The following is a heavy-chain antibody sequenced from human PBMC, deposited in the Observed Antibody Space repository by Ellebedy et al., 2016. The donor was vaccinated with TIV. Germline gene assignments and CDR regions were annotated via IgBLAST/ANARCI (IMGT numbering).Heavy chain of an antibody. V-gene: IGHV3-30-3*01. J-gene: IGHJ4*02. CDR2: ISYDGSNK. D-gene: IGHD3-10*01. CDR1: GFTFSSYA. CDR3: AKVQITMVRGQVTPLRSKLYYFDY. Sequence: PGGSLRLSCAASGFTFSSYAMHWVRQAPGKGLEWVAVISYDGSNKYYADSVKGRFTISRDNSKNTLYLQMNSLRAEDTAVYYCAKVQITMVRGQVTPLRSKLYYFDYWGQGTLVTVSS.